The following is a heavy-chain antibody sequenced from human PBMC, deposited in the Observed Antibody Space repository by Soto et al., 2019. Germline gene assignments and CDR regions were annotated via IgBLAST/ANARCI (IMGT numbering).Heavy chain of an antibody. CDR2: ISYDGSNK. CDR3: AKGAFDWLLYGRSSTWFDP. V-gene: IGHV3-30*18. CDR1: GFTFSRYG. Sequence: GGSLRLSCAASGFTFSRYGMHWVRQAPGKGLEWVAVISYDGSNKYYADSVKGRFTISRDNSRNTLYLQMNSLRAEDTAVYYCAKGAFDWLLYGRSSTWFDPWGQGTLVTVSS. D-gene: IGHD3-9*01. J-gene: IGHJ5*02.